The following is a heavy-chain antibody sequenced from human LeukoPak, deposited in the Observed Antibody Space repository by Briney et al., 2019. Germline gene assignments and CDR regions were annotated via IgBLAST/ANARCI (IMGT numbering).Heavy chain of an antibody. V-gene: IGHV3-23*01. D-gene: IGHD3-10*01. CDR1: GFTFSDYA. Sequence: GGSLRLSCAVSGFTFSDYAMTWVRQAPGKGLEWVSLISGSDDSTYYADSVKGRFTISRVNSENTVYLQMNSLTADDTAVYYCAKDRRVWFGQLLIDSWGQGTLVTVSS. CDR3: AKDRRVWFGQLLIDS. J-gene: IGHJ4*02. CDR2: ISGSDDST.